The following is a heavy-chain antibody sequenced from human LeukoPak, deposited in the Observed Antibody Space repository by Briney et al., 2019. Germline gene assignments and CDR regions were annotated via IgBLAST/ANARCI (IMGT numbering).Heavy chain of an antibody. J-gene: IGHJ4*02. Sequence: SETLSLTCTVSGGSISSSSYHWGWIRQPPGKGLEWIATIYYSGSTYYNPSLKSRVTISVDTSKNQFSLKVSFVTAADTAVYYCARHWDHCSSTSCSTPTLDYWGQGTLVTVSS. CDR1: GGSISSSSYH. D-gene: IGHD2-2*01. CDR3: ARHWDHCSSTSCSTPTLDY. V-gene: IGHV4-39*07. CDR2: IYYSGST.